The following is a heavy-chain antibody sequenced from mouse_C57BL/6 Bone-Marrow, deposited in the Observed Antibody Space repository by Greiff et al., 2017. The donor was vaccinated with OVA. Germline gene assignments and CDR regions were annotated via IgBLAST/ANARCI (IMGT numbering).Heavy chain of an antibody. Sequence: ESGPGLVKPSQSLSLTCSVPGYSITSGYYWNWIRQFPGNNLEWMGYISYDGSNNYNPSLKNRISITRDTSKNQFFLKLNSVTTEDTATYYCARGDYGRYFDDWGQGTTLTVSS. V-gene: IGHV3-6*01. CDR3: ARGDYGRYFDD. J-gene: IGHJ2*01. CDR1: GYSITSGYY. D-gene: IGHD1-1*01. CDR2: ISYDGSN.